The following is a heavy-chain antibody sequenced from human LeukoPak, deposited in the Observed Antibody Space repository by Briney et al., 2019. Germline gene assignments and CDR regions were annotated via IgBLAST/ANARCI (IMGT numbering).Heavy chain of an antibody. CDR2: IYATGRT. J-gene: IGHJ4*02. CDR1: GGSISNHY. V-gene: IGHV4-4*07. D-gene: IGHD2-15*01. Sequence: PSETLSLTCTVSGGSISNHYWSWIRQPPGKGLEWIGLIYATGRTDYNPSFTSRATVSVDMSNNQFSLELTSVTAADTAMYYCARYFEVAGRWYLDYWGQGTLVTVSS. CDR3: ARYFEVAGRWYLDY.